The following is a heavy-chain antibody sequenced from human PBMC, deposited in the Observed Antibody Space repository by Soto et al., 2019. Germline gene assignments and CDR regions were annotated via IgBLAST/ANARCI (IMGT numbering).Heavy chain of an antibody. CDR3: VKDRYVDY. V-gene: IGHV3-64D*06. CDR2: ISSNGDST. CDR1: GFTIINYA. D-gene: IGHD2-2*01. Sequence: GGSLRLSCSVSGFTIINYAMHWVRQAPGKGLQYVASISSNGDSTYYADSVKGRFTISRDNSKNTLYLQMSSLRVEDTAVYYCVKDRYVDYWGQGILVTVYS. J-gene: IGHJ4*02.